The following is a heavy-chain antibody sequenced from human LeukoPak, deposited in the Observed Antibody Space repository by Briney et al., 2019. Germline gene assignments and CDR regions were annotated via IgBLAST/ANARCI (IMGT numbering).Heavy chain of an antibody. Sequence: GGSLRLSCEASGFIFSSYEMNWVRQAPGKGLEWVAVISYDGSNKYYADSVKGRFTISRDNSKNTLYLQMNSLKPEDTAVYYCAKSGTTSSWSPRVKTYFDYWGQGTLVTVSS. CDR3: AKSGTTSSWSPRVKTYFDY. CDR2: ISYDGSNK. D-gene: IGHD6-13*01. V-gene: IGHV3-30*04. J-gene: IGHJ4*02. CDR1: GFIFSSYE.